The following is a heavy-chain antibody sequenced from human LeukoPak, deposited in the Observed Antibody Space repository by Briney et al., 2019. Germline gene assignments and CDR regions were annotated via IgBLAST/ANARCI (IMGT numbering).Heavy chain of an antibody. CDR2: INPNSGGT. V-gene: IGHV1-2*02. CDR3: ARDVESTTALGGEGNWFDP. CDR1: GYTFTGYY. D-gene: IGHD1-26*01. J-gene: IGHJ5*02. Sequence: GASVKVSCKASGYTFTGYYMHWVRQAPGRGLEWMGWINPNSGGTNYAQKFQGRVTMTRDTSISTAYMELSRLRSDDTAVYYCARDVESTTALGGEGNWFDPWGQGTLVTVSS.